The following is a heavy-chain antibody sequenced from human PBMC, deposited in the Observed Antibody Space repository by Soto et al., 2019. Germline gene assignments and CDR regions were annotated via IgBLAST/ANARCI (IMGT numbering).Heavy chain of an antibody. D-gene: IGHD6-19*01. V-gene: IGHV4-61*01. J-gene: IGHJ6*02. CDR2: IYYSGIT. CDR1: GGSVSSGSYY. CDR3: ARGPYSSGWPAFYYYYGMDA. Sequence: SETLSLTCTVSGGSVSSGSYYWSWIRQPPGKGLEWIGYIYYSGITNYNPSLKSRVTISVDTSKNQFSLKLSSVTAADTAVYYCARGPYSSGWPAFYYYYGMDAWGQGTTVTVSS.